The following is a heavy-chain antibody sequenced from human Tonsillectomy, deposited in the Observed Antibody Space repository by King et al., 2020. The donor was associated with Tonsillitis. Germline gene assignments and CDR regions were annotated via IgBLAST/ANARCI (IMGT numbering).Heavy chain of an antibody. V-gene: IGHV1-18*01. CDR2: ISTYTENT. J-gene: IGHJ3*02. Sequence: QLVQSGAEVKKPGASVRVSCKASGYTFTSYAINWVRQAPGQGLEWMGWISTYTENTNYAHHLQGRLTVTTDTSTNTAYLELRSLRPDDTALYYCARERDDTDYVWGSYSPGAFDIWGQGTLVTVSS. D-gene: IGHD3-16*01. CDR3: ARERDDTDYVWGSYSPGAFDI. CDR1: GYTFTSYA.